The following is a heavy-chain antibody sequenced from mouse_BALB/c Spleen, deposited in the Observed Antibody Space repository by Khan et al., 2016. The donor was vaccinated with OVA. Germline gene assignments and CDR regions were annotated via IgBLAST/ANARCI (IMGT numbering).Heavy chain of an antibody. CDR1: GYTFTSYW. CDR3: ANHGSTSAWFAY. J-gene: IGHJ3*01. V-gene: IGHV1-7*01. CDR2: LNPSTGYS. D-gene: IGHD1-1*01. Sequence: QVQLKESGAELAKPGASVKMSCKASGYTFTSYWMHWVKQRPGQGLEWIGYLNPSTGYSEFNQKFKDKATLTADKSSSTAYMQLSSLTSDDSAVYYCANHGSTSAWFAYWGQGTLVTVSA.